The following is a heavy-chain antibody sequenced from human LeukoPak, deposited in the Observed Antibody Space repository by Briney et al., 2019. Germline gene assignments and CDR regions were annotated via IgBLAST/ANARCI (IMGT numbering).Heavy chain of an antibody. V-gene: IGHV4-4*07. J-gene: IGHJ4*02. CDR1: GGSISSSYY. D-gene: IGHD3-22*01. CDR3: ARDRYYYDSSGYNYFDY. Sequence: SETLSLTCTVSGGSISSSYYWSWIRQPAGKGLEWIGRIYTSGSTNYNPSLKSRVTMSVDTSKNQFSLKLSSVTAADTAVYYCARDRYYYDSSGYNYFDYWGQGTLVTVSS. CDR2: IYTSGST.